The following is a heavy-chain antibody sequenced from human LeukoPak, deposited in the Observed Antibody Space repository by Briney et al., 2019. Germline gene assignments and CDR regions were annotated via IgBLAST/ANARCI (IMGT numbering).Heavy chain of an antibody. CDR2: INQDASEI. Sequence: PGGSLRLSCAASGFTFSTYWMNWYRQAPGKGLEWVGNINQDASEINYVDSVRGRFTISRDNAKNSLHLQMNSLRAEDTAVYCCATDRENSDWQKRFDSWGQGTLVTVSS. CDR1: GFTFSTYW. J-gene: IGHJ4*02. D-gene: IGHD2-21*02. V-gene: IGHV3-7*01. CDR3: ATDRENSDWQKRFDS.